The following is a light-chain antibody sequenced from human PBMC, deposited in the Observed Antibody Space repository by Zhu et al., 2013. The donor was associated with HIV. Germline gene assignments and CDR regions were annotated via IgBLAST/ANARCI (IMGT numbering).Light chain of an antibody. CDR2: GAS. V-gene: IGKV3-15*01. Sequence: EIVMTQSPATLSVSQGESATLSCRASQSVSRNLAWYQQKPGQAPRLLIYGASARATDIPARFSGSGSGTEFTLTISRLQSEDFAVYYCQHYDNWAPGGTFGGRDQGGGQT. CDR3: QHYDNWAPGGT. J-gene: IGKJ4*01. CDR1: QSVSRN.